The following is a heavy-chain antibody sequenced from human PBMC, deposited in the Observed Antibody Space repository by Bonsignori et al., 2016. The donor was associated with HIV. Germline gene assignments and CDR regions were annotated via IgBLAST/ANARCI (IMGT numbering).Heavy chain of an antibody. D-gene: IGHD1-1*01. Sequence: RQAPGKGLEWIGEINHSGSTNYNPSLKSRVTISVDTSKNQFSLKLSSVTAADTAVYYCARAREHAFDIWGQGTMVTVSS. J-gene: IGHJ3*02. V-gene: IGHV4-34*01. CDR2: INHSGST. CDR3: ARAREHAFDI.